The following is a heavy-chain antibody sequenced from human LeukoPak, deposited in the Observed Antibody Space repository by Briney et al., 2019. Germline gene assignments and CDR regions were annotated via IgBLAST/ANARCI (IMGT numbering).Heavy chain of an antibody. CDR3: ARGDSSSKIDY. D-gene: IGHD6-6*01. Sequence: PGGCLRLSCAASGFTLNNHWMNWVRQAPGKGLEWVANIWEDGSQKYYVDSVKGRFTISRDNAKNSLYLQMNSLRAEDTAVYYCARGDSSSKIDYWGQGTLVTVSS. CDR1: GFTLNNHW. J-gene: IGHJ4*02. V-gene: IGHV3-7*01. CDR2: IWEDGSQK.